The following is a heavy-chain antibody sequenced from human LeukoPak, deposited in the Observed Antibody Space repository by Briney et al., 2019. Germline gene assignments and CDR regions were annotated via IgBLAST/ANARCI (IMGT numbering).Heavy chain of an antibody. CDR2: INHSGST. V-gene: IGHV4-34*01. CDR1: GGSFSGYY. D-gene: IGHD3-10*01. J-gene: IGHJ4*02. CDR3: ASSGGLPYYFDY. Sequence: PSETLSLTCAVYGGSFSGYYWSWIRQPPGKGLEWIGEINHSGSTNYNPSLKSRVTISVDTSKNQFSLKLTSVTAADTAVYYGASSGGLPYYFDYWGQGTLVTVSS.